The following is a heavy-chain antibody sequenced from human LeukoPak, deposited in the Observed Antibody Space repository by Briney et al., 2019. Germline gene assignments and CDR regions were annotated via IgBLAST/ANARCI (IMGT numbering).Heavy chain of an antibody. CDR1: GGTFSSYA. Sequence: SVKVSCKASGGTFSSYAISWVRQAPGQGLEWMGGIIPIFGTANYAQKFQGRVTITADESTSTAYMELSSLRSEDTAVYYCARGGGYCSSISCPYNWFDPWGQGTLVTVSS. V-gene: IGHV1-69*13. CDR2: IIPIFGTA. CDR3: ARGGGYCSSISCPYNWFDP. D-gene: IGHD2-2*01. J-gene: IGHJ5*02.